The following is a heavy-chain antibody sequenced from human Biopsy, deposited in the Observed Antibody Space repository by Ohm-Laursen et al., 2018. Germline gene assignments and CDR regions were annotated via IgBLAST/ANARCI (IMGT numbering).Heavy chain of an antibody. CDR2: IYNTETT. CDR3: ARHPTGFWFDP. V-gene: IGHV4-39*01. CDR1: GGSISSSTTYY. Sequence: GTLSLTCSVSGGSISSSTTYYWAWLRQPPGKGLEWIGSIYNTETTFYNPSLKSRVTISVHTSTNQFSLKVSSVTAADTALYFCARHPTGFWFDPWGHGTLVTVSS. J-gene: IGHJ5*02.